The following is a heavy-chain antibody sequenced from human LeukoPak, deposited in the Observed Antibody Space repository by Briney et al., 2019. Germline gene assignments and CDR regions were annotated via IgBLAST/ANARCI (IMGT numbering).Heavy chain of an antibody. Sequence: SETLSLTCTVSGGSISNYYWSWLRQPPGKGLEWIGYIYFSGTTNINPSLKSRVTISVDMSKNQFSLKLSSVTAADTAVYYCAREDPQATVPEGLDVWGQGTTVTVSS. V-gene: IGHV4-59*01. CDR2: IYFSGTT. CDR1: GGSISNYY. D-gene: IGHD4-17*01. CDR3: AREDPQATVPEGLDV. J-gene: IGHJ6*02.